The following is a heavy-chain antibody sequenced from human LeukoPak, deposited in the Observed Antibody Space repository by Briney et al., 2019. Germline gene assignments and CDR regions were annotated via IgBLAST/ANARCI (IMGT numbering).Heavy chain of an antibody. J-gene: IGHJ6*02. V-gene: IGHV3-30*03. Sequence: GRSLRLSCAASGFTFSSYGMHWVRQAPGKGLEWVAVISYDGSNKYYADSVKGRFTISRDNSKNTLYLQMNSLRAEDTAVYYCAGTGVIAAAGMGDNYYGMDVWGQGTTVTVSS. CDR2: ISYDGSNK. CDR3: AGTGVIAAAGMGDNYYGMDV. D-gene: IGHD6-13*01. CDR1: GFTFSSYG.